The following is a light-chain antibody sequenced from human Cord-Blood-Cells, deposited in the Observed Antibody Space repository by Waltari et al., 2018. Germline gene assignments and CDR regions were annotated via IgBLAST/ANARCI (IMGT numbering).Light chain of an antibody. Sequence: DIVMTQSPLSLPVTPGEPDSISCRSSQSLLHSNGYNYLDWYLQKPGQSPQLLIYLGSNRASGVPDRFSGSRSGTDFTLKISRVEAEDVGVYYCMQALQTPYTFGQGTKLEIK. V-gene: IGKV2-28*01. J-gene: IGKJ2*01. CDR3: MQALQTPYT. CDR1: QSLLHSNGYNY. CDR2: LGS.